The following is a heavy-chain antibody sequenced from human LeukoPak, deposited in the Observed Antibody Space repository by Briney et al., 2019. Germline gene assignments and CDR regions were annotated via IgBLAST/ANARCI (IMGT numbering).Heavy chain of an antibody. CDR1: GYTFTGYY. CDR3: AITLYYYGSGSYYNLGY. Sequence: ASVKVSCKASGYTFTGYYMHWVRQAPGQGLEWMGWINPNSGGTNYAQKFQGRVTMTRDTSISTAYMELSRLRSDDTAVYYCAITLYYYGSGSYYNLGYWGQGTLVTVSS. V-gene: IGHV1-2*02. J-gene: IGHJ4*02. D-gene: IGHD3-10*01. CDR2: INPNSGGT.